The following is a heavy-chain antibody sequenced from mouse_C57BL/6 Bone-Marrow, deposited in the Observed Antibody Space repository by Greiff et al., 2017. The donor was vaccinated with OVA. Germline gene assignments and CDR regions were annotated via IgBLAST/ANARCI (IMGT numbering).Heavy chain of an antibody. Sequence: QVQLQQPGAELVKPGASVKLSCKASSYTFTSYWMHWLKQRPGQGLEWIGMIHPNSGSTNYNEKFKSKATLTVDKSSSTAYMQLSSLTSEDSAVYYCAGIYYYGSSYVYWGQGTTLTVSS. CDR3: AGIYYYGSSYVY. D-gene: IGHD1-1*01. V-gene: IGHV1-64*01. CDR2: IHPNSGST. CDR1: SYTFTSYW. J-gene: IGHJ2*01.